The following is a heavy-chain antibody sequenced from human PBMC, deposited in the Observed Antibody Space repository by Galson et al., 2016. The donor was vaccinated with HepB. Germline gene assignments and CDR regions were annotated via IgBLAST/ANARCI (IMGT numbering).Heavy chain of an antibody. D-gene: IGHD2-21*02. J-gene: IGHJ3*01. Sequence: SGAASGFIFRDAWMNWARQAPGKGLEWVGRIKSLAAGGSIDYAAPVKGRFIISRDDSRHTVYLQMNSLNIEDTAVYYCAHSCGGDCYDAFDAWGQGTVVTVSS. CDR2: IKSLAAGGSI. CDR3: AHSCGGDCYDAFDA. V-gene: IGHV3-15*07. CDR1: GFIFRDAW.